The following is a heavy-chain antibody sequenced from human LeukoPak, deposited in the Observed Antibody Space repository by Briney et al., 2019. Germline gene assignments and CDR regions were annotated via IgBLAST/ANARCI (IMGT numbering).Heavy chain of an antibody. CDR3: AKSSRSSGWYLTDY. Sequence: GGSLRLSCAASGFTFSSYGMHWVRQAPGKGLEWVAVISYDGSNKYYADSVKGRFTISRDNSKNTLYLQMNSLRAEDTAVYYCAKSSRSSGWYLTDYWGQGTLVTVSS. CDR2: ISYDGSNK. J-gene: IGHJ4*02. V-gene: IGHV3-30*18. D-gene: IGHD6-19*01. CDR1: GFTFSSYG.